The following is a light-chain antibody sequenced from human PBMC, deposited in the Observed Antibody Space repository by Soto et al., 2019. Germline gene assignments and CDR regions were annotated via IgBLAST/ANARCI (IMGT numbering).Light chain of an antibody. V-gene: IGKV3-20*01. J-gene: IGKJ3*01. Sequence: EIVLTQSPGTLSLSPGERATLSCRASQSVSSSYLAWYQQKPGQAPRLLIYGASSRATDIPDRFSGSGSGSDFTLTISRLEPEDFAVYYCQQYDSSPTFGPGTKVDIK. CDR3: QQYDSSPT. CDR1: QSVSSSY. CDR2: GAS.